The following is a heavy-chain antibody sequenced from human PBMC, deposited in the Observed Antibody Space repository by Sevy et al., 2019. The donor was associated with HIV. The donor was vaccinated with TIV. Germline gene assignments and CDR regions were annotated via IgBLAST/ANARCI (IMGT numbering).Heavy chain of an antibody. CDR2: ISSTSTYI. J-gene: IGHJ3*02. D-gene: IGHD3-10*01. V-gene: IGHV3-21*01. CDR1: GFTFSSYS. Sequence: GGSLRLSCAASGFTFSSYSMNWVRQAPGKGLEWVSSISSTSTYIYYADSVKGRFTISRDNAKNSLYLQMNSLRAEDTAVDYFARAISVRPEKGGIHIWGQGTMVTVSS. CDR3: ARAISVRPEKGGIHI.